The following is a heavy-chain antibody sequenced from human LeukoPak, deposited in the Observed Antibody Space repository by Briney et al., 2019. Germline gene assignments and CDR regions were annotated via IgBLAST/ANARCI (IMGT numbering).Heavy chain of an antibody. CDR2: ISSDGSKI. D-gene: IGHD5-18*01. V-gene: IGHV3-30-3*01. J-gene: IGHJ4*02. CDR3: ARDRVQIWSYVGTFDH. Sequence: PGGSLRLSCAAFGFTFSSYAMSWVRQAPGKGPGWVGLISSDGSKINYANSVQGRFTISRDISKNTLYLQMNSLTADDTAVYYCARDRVQIWSYVGTFDHWGQGSLVTVSS. CDR1: GFTFSSYA.